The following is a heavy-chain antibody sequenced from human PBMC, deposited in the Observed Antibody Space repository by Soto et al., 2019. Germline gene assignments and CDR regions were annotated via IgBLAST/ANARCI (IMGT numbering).Heavy chain of an antibody. V-gene: IGHV2-5*02. CDR3: AHRPVVVGAYYFDY. CDR1: GFSLTTSGAA. D-gene: IGHD2-21*01. Sequence: QITLKESGPTLVKPTQTLTLTCMFSGFSLTTSGAAVAWIRQSPGKALEWLALIYWDDDKRYNPSLKSRLTITKEPSKNQVVLTMTNMDPVDTGTYYCAHRPVVVGAYYFDYWGQGTLVTVSS. CDR2: IYWDDDK. J-gene: IGHJ4*02.